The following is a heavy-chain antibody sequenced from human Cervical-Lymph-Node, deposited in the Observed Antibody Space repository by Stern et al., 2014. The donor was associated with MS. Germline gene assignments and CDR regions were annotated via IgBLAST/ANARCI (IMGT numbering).Heavy chain of an antibody. J-gene: IGHJ5*02. D-gene: IGHD3-3*01. CDR1: GYTFTSYD. CDR3: ARGPLLYDFWSGYYFNWFDP. Sequence: VQLVESGAEVKKPGASVKVSCKASGYTFTSYDINWVRQATGQGLEWMGWMNPNSGNTGYAQKFQGRVTMTRNTSISTAYMELSSLRSEDTAVYYCARGPLLYDFWSGYYFNWFDPWGQGTLVTVSS. CDR2: MNPNSGNT. V-gene: IGHV1-8*01.